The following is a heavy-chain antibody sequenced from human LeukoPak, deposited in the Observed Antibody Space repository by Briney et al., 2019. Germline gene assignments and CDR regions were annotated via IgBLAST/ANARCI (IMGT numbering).Heavy chain of an antibody. J-gene: IGHJ5*02. D-gene: IGHD5-18*01. Sequence: PSETLSLTCTVSGGSISSYYWSWIRQPPGKGLEWIGYIYYSGSTNYNPSLKSRVTISVDTSKNQFSLKLSSVTAADTAVYYCARSANTAMVTSWGQGTLVTVSS. V-gene: IGHV4-59*01. CDR3: ARSANTAMVTS. CDR2: IYYSGST. CDR1: GGSISSYY.